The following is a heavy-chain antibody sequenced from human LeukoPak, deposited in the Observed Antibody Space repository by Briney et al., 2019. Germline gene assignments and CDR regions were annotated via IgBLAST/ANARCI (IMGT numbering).Heavy chain of an antibody. CDR2: IYYSGSS. J-gene: IGHJ4*02. D-gene: IGHD6-19*01. Sequence: SETLSLTCTVSGGSINSYYWSWIRQPPGKGLEWIAYIYYSGSSNYNPSLKSRVTISVDTSKNQFSLRLSSVTAADTAVYYCARHRDYGTGWYGFDYWGQGSLVTVSS. CDR1: GGSINSYY. V-gene: IGHV4-59*08. CDR3: ARHRDYGTGWYGFDY.